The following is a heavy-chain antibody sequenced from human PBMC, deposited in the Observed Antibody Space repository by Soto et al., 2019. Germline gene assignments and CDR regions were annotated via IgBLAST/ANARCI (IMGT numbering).Heavy chain of an antibody. Sequence: QVQLVQSGAEVKKPGASVKVSCKASGYTFTSYYMNWVRQAPGQGLEWMGIINPSGGSTSYAQKFQGRVTMTRDTSTSTVYTELSSLRSEDTAVYYCARRARRKIDYWGQGTLVTVSS. V-gene: IGHV1-46*01. CDR2: INPSGGST. CDR1: GYTFTSYY. J-gene: IGHJ4*02. CDR3: ARRARRKIDY.